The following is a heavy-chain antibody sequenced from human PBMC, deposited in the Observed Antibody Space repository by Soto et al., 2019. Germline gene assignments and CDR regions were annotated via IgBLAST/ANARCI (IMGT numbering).Heavy chain of an antibody. V-gene: IGHV3-30*18. CDR1: GFTFSSYG. CDR3: AKSRPVLLWFGELLFEPYFDY. CDR2: ISYDGSNK. Sequence: GGSLRRSCAASGFTFSSYGMHWVRQAPGKGLEWVAVISYDGSNKYYADSVKGRFTISRDNSKNTLYLQMNSLRAEDTAVYYCAKSRPVLLWFGELLFEPYFDYWGQGTLVTVSS. D-gene: IGHD3-10*01. J-gene: IGHJ4*02.